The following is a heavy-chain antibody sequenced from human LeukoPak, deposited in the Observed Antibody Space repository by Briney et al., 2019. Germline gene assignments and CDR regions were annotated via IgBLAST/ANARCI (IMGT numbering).Heavy chain of an antibody. CDR3: ARGGYYANFDY. V-gene: IGHV4-61*01. J-gene: IGHJ4*02. Sequence: SETLSLTCTVSGDSINSGRNYWGWIRQSTGKGLEWIGYIYYSGSTNYNPSLKSRVTISVDTSKNQFSLKLSSVTAADTAVYYCARGGYYANFDYWGQGTLVTVSS. CDR2: IYYSGST. CDR1: GDSINSGRNY. D-gene: IGHD3-3*01.